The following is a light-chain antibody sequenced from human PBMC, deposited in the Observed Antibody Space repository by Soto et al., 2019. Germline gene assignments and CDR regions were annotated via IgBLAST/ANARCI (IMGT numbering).Light chain of an antibody. CDR2: GAS. Sequence: LPRSVGTLSLSPVEIATLACSASQRVSRNYLAWYQQKVGQPPRLLIYGASSRAAGIPDRFSGSGSGTDFTLTITRLETEDFAVYHCQQYSNSPLTFGGGPRV. J-gene: IGKJ4*01. CDR1: QRVSRNY. CDR3: QQYSNSPLT. V-gene: IGKV3-20*01.